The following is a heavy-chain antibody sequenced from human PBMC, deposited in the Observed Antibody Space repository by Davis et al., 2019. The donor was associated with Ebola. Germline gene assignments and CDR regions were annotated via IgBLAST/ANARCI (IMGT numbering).Heavy chain of an antibody. CDR1: GFTFRSYS. CDR3: ARGTRNPFDY. D-gene: IGHD1-14*01. J-gene: IGHJ4*02. CDR2: ISGSGSDSYI. Sequence: PGGSLRLSCAASGFTFRSYSMNWVRQAPGKGLEWVSSISGSGSDSYIYYANSVMGRFTISRDNAKNSLYLQMNSLRVEDTAVYYCARGTRNPFDYWGQGTLVTVSS. V-gene: IGHV3-21*01.